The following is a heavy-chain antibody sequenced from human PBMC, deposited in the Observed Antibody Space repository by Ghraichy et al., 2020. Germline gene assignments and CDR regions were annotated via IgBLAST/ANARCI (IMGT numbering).Heavy chain of an antibody. Sequence: GGSLRLSCAASGFTFSSYSMSWVRQAPGKGLEWVSSISSSSSYIYYADSVKGRFTISRDNAKNSLYLQMNSLRAEDTAVYYCARELCSSTRCYDGMDVWGQGTTVTVSS. D-gene: IGHD2-2*01. J-gene: IGHJ6*02. CDR2: ISSSSSYI. CDR1: GFTFSSYS. CDR3: ARELCSSTRCYDGMDV. V-gene: IGHV3-21*01.